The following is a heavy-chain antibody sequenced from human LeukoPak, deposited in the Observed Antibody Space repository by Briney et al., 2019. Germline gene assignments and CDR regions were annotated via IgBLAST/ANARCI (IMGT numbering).Heavy chain of an antibody. CDR3: AREAVHYGSGSLDY. CDR2: IHSSGST. Sequence: SGTLSLTCTVSGGSISSYYWSWIRQPAGKGLEWIGRIHSSGSTNYSPSLKSRVAMSLDTSKNQFSLELSSVTAADTAVYYCAREAVHYGSGSLDYWGQGTLVTVSS. CDR1: GGSISSYY. V-gene: IGHV4-4*07. J-gene: IGHJ4*02. D-gene: IGHD3-10*01.